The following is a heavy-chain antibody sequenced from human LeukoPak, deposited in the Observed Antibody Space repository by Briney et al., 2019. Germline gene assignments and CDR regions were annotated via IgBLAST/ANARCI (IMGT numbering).Heavy chain of an antibody. J-gene: IGHJ1*01. D-gene: IGHD6-13*01. CDR2: IYYSGST. Sequence: SETLSLTCTVYGGSISSYYWSWIRQPPGKGLKWIGYIYYSGSTNYNPSLKSRVTISVDTSKNQFSLKLSSETAADTAVYYCASSSSWYEGEYFQHWGQGTLVTVSS. CDR3: ASSSSWYEGEYFQH. V-gene: IGHV4-59*01. CDR1: GGSISSYY.